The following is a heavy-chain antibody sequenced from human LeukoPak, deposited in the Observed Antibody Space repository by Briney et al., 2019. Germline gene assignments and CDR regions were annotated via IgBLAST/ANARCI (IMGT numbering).Heavy chain of an antibody. D-gene: IGHD6-19*01. CDR3: ASAGIAVAGILKN. Sequence: PGGSLRLSCAASGFTFSSYGMHWVRQAPGKGLEWVAVIWYDGSNKYYADSVKGRFTISRDNSKNTLYLQMNGLRAEDTAVYYCASAGIAVAGILKNWGQGTLVTVSS. V-gene: IGHV3-30*19. CDR2: IWYDGSNK. J-gene: IGHJ4*02. CDR1: GFTFSSYG.